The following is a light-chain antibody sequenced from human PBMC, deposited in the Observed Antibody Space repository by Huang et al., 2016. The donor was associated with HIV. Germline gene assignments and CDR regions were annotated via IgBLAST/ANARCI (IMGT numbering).Light chain of an antibody. CDR2: AAS. CDR1: QGLSTW. CDR3: QQANSFLPIT. V-gene: IGKV1D-12*01. Sequence: DIQMTQSPSSVSASVGDRVTITCRASQGLSTWLAWYQQKQGKDPKLLIYAASSLKSGVTSRFSGSGSGTDFTLTISSLQPEDCATYYCQQANSFLPITFGQGTRLEIK. J-gene: IGKJ5*01.